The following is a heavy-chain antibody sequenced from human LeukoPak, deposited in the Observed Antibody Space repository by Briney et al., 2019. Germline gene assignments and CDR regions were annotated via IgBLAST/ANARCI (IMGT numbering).Heavy chain of an antibody. Sequence: GGSLRLSCAASGFTFSSYSMNWVRQAPGKGLEWVSSISSSSSYIYYADSVKGRFTISRDNAKNSLYLQMNSLRAEDTAVYYCAILPRVATTYYYYYGMDVWGQGTTVTVSS. V-gene: IGHV3-21*01. CDR3: AILPRVATTYYYYYGMDV. CDR2: ISSSSSYI. J-gene: IGHJ6*02. D-gene: IGHD5-12*01. CDR1: GFTFSSYS.